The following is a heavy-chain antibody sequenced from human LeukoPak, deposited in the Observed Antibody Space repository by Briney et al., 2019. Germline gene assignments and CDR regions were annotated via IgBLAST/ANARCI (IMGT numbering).Heavy chain of an antibody. Sequence: GASVKVSCKASGGTFSSYAISWVRQAPGQGLEWMGGIIPIFGTANYAQKFQGRVTMTRNISINTAYMELSSLTSEDTAVFYCARDWFPSGYTYGLFDSWGQGTLVTVSS. J-gene: IGHJ4*02. CDR2: IIPIFGTA. CDR3: ARDWFPSGYTYGLFDS. V-gene: IGHV1-69*06. D-gene: IGHD5-18*01. CDR1: GGTFSSYA.